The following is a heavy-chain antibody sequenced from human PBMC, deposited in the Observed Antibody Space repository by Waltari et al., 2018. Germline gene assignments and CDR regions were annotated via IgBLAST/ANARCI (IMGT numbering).Heavy chain of an antibody. V-gene: IGHV1-2*02. D-gene: IGHD1-7*01. CDR2: STPNCGGT. CDR1: GYTFTGYY. J-gene: IGHJ2*01. CDR3: ARGGGGNWNYYWYFDL. Sequence: QVQLVQSGAEVKKPGASVKVSCKASGYTFTGYYMHWVRQAPGQGLEWMGLSTPNCGGTNEEQKLQGRVPRTGETSISTAYVGLSRLRSDDKAVYSCARGGGGNWNYYWYFDLWGRGTLVTVSS.